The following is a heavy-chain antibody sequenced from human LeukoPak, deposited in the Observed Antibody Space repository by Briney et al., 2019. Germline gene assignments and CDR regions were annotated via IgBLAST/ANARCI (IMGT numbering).Heavy chain of an antibody. CDR3: ARGEYYYYGMDV. CDR2: SYYSGST. V-gene: IGHV4-59*01. J-gene: IGHJ6*02. CDR1: GGSISSYY. Sequence: SETLSLTCTVSGGSISSYYWSLIRQPPGKGLEWSGYSYYSGSTNYNPSLKSRVTISVDTSKNQFSLKLSSVTAADTAVYYCARGEYYYYGMDVWGQGTTVTVSS.